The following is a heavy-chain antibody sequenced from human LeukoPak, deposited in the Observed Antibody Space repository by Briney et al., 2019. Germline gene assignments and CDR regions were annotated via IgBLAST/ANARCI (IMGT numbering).Heavy chain of an antibody. V-gene: IGHV3-11*01. J-gene: IGHJ3*02. CDR2: ISSSGSTI. CDR1: GFTFSTYA. CDR3: ARVSGSYLNDAFDI. D-gene: IGHD1-26*01. Sequence: GGSLRLSCAASGFTFSTYAMSWVRQAPGKGLEWVSYISSSGSTIYYADSVKGRFTISRDNAKNSLYLQMNSLRAEDTAVYYCARVSGSYLNDAFDIWGQGTMVTVSS.